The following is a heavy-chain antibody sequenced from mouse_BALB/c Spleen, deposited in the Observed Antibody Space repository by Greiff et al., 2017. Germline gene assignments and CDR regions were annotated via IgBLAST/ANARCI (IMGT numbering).Heavy chain of an antibody. CDR3: AREGYYGSSPYYFDY. J-gene: IGHJ2*01. D-gene: IGHD1-1*01. Sequence: VQLQQSGAELVRPGTSVKISCKASGYTFTNYWLGWVKQRPGHGLEWIGDIYPGGGYTNYNEKFKGKATLTADTSSSTAYMQLSSLTSEDSAVYFCAREGYYGSSPYYFDYWGQGTTLTVSS. CDR1: GYTFTNYW. CDR2: IYPGGGYT. V-gene: IGHV1-63*02.